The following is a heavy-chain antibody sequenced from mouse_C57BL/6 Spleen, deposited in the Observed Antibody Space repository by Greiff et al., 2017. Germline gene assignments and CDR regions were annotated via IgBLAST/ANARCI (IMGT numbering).Heavy chain of an antibody. CDR2: IYPSDSET. Sequence: QVQLQQPGAELVRPGSSVKLSCKASGYTFTSYWMDWVKQRPGQGLEWIGNIYPSDSETHYNQKFKDKATLTVDKSSSTAYMQLSSLTSEDSAVYYCARRTAQATLYMDYWGQGTTLTVSS. CDR3: ARRTAQATLYMDY. V-gene: IGHV1-61*01. CDR1: GYTFTSYW. J-gene: IGHJ2*01. D-gene: IGHD3-2*02.